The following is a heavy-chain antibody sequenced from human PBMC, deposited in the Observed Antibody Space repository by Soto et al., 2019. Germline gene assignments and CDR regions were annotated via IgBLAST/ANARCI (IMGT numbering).Heavy chain of an antibody. V-gene: IGHV4-59*11. D-gene: IGHD3-3*01. CDR2: ISYSGST. CDR1: GGSISSRY. CDR3: ARASDFWTGYYGTVYYFDN. Sequence: PSETLSLTCTVSGGSISSRYWSWIRQPPGKGLEWIGYISYSGSTSYNPSLKSRVTISLDTSKNQFSLKLSSVTAADTAVYYCARASDFWTGYYGTVYYFDNWGQGTLVTVSS. J-gene: IGHJ4*02.